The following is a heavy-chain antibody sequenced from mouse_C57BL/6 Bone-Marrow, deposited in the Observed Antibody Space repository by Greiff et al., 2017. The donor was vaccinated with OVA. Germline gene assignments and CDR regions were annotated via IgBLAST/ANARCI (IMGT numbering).Heavy chain of an antibody. Sequence: VQLQQSGAELARPGASVKLSCTASCYTFPSYGLSWVKQRTGQGLAWIGEIYPRSGNTYYNEKFKGKATLTADKSSSTAYMELRSLTSEDSAVYFCARSGYSNYVSFAYWGQGTLVTVSA. D-gene: IGHD2-5*01. CDR1: CYTFPSYG. J-gene: IGHJ3*01. V-gene: IGHV1-81*01. CDR3: ARSGYSNYVSFAY. CDR2: IYPRSGNT.